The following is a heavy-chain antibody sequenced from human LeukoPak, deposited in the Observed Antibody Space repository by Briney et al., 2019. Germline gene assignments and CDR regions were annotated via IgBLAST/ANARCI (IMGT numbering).Heavy chain of an antibody. J-gene: IGHJ6*04. CDR3: ARTRGYCSSTSCYRDV. CDR2: IYRAGDTYTAGDT. V-gene: IGHV3-23*03. CDR1: GFTFSSYA. Sequence: GGSLRLSCAASGFTFSSYAMSWVRQAPGKGLEWVSVIYRAGDTYTAGDTYYADSVKGRFTISRDNAKNSLYLQMNSLRAEDTAVYYCARTRGYCSSTSCYRDVWGKGTTVTVSS. D-gene: IGHD2-2*01.